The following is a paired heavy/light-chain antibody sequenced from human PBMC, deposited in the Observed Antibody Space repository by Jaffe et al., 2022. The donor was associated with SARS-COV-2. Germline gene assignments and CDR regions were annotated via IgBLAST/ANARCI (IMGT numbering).Heavy chain of an antibody. J-gene: IGHJ6*02. Sequence: EVQLVESGGGLVKPGGSLRLSCAASGFTFSDAWMTWVRQAPGKGLEWVGRIKSKIDDGTTDYAAPVKGRFTISRDDSKHTLYLQMNSLKTEDTAVYYCVTDALGISDDYYYYTMDVWGQGTTVTVSS. V-gene: IGHV3-15*01. CDR3: VTDALGISDDYYYYTMDV. D-gene: IGHD3-16*01. CDR1: GFTFSDAW. CDR2: IKSKIDDGTT.
Light chain of an antibody. J-gene: IGLJ1*01. CDR3: CSYASINTYV. V-gene: IGLV2-23*01. CDR2: EGS. CDR1: SSDVGSYNL. Sequence: QSALTQPASVSGSPGQSITISCTGTSSDVGSYNLVSWYQQHPGKAPKLLIYEGSKRPSGVSNRFSGSKSGNTASLTISGLQAEDEADYYCCSYASINTYVFGTGTKVTVL.